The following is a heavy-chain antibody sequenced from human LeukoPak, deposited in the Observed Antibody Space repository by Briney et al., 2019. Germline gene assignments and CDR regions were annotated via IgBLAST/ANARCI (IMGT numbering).Heavy chain of an antibody. CDR2: INPNSGGT. CDR1: GYTFTGYY. V-gene: IGHV1-2*02. D-gene: IGHD5-18*01. Sequence: ASVKVSCKASGYTFTGYYMHWVRQAPGQGLEWMGWINPNSGGTNYAQKFQGRVTTTRDTSISTAYMELSRLRSDDTALYYCARDGSQLWFYYYYYMDVWGKGTTVTVSS. CDR3: ARDGSQLWFYYYYYMDV. J-gene: IGHJ6*03.